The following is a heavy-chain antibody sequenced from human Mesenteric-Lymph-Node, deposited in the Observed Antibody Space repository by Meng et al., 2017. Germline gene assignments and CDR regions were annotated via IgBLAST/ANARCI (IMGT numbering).Heavy chain of an antibody. D-gene: IGHD3-10*01. CDR2: ISAYNGNT. Sequence: ASVKVSCKAPGYTFTSYGISWVRQAPGQGLEWMGWISAYNGNTNYAQKLQGRVTMTTDTSTSTAYMELRSLRSDGTAVYYCARGAITMVRGVPGTYYYDGMDVWGQGTMVTVSS. J-gene: IGHJ6*02. CDR3: ARGAITMVRGVPGTYYYDGMDV. CDR1: GYTFTSYG. V-gene: IGHV1-18*01.